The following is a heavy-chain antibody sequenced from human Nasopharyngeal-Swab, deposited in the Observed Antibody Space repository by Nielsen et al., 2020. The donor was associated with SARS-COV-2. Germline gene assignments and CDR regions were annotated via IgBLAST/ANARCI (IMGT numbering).Heavy chain of an antibody. CDR1: GFNFSTQW. J-gene: IGHJ6*02. V-gene: IGHV3-74*01. CDR3: ATLGGNPPHRGYYYYGMDV. Sequence: GGSLRLSCAASGFNFSTQWMDWVRQAPGKGLVWVSQMNPGGSGTGYPDSVKGRFTISRDNAKNSLYLQMNSLRAEDTALYYCATLGGNPPHRGYYYYGMDVWGQGTTVTVSS. CDR2: MNPGGSGT. D-gene: IGHD4-23*01.